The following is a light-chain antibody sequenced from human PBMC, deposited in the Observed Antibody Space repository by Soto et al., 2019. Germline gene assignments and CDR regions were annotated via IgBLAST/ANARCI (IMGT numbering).Light chain of an antibody. CDR3: CSYARVNKYV. J-gene: IGLJ1*01. Sequence: QSVLTQPASVSGSPGQSITISCTGTSSDVGGYNFVSWYQHHPGKAPKLMIYEAGKRPSGVSNRFSGSKSGNTASLTISALQAEDEPDYYCCSYARVNKYVFGTGTKATVL. CDR1: SSDVGGYNF. V-gene: IGLV2-23*01. CDR2: EAG.